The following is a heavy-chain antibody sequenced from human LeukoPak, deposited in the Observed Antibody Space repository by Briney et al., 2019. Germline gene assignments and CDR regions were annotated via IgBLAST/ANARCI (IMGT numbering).Heavy chain of an antibody. Sequence: SSVKVSCKATGGTFSSYAISWLRQAPGQGLEWMGGIIPIFGTANYAQKFQGRVTITTDESTSTAYMELSSLRPEDTAVYYCASFGGGDDYWGQGTLVTVSS. CDR1: GGTFSSYA. CDR3: ASFGGGDDY. D-gene: IGHD3-10*01. V-gene: IGHV1-69*05. CDR2: IIPIFGTA. J-gene: IGHJ4*02.